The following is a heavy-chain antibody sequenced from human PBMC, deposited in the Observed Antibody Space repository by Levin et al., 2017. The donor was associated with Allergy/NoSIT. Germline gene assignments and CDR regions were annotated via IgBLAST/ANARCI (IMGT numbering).Heavy chain of an antibody. CDR1: GGSISSTSYY. CDR3: ARVPLRSSGPQFISYFDF. CDR2: VYYSGRT. D-gene: IGHD3-10*01. V-gene: IGHV4-39*01. J-gene: IGHJ4*02. Sequence: PSETLSLTCTVSGGSISSTSYYWGWLRQPPGKALEWIGTVYYSGRTDYNPSLRGRVTIFIDTSKNQFSVRLNSVTAADTAVYYCARVPLRSSGPQFISYFDFWGQGALVTVSS.